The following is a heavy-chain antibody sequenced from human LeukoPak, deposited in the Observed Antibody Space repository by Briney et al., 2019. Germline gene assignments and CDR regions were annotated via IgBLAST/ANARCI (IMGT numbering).Heavy chain of an antibody. J-gene: IGHJ6*03. D-gene: IGHD5-12*01. V-gene: IGHV3-21*01. CDR3: ACTSGYDFSSYYYYYMAV. Sequence: TGGSLRLSCAASGFTFSSYSMNWVRQAPGKGLEWVSSISSGSSYIYYADSVKGRFTISRDNAKNSLYLQMNSLSAADTAVYYCACTSGYDFSSYYYYYMAVWGKGTTVTVSS. CDR2: ISSGSSYI. CDR1: GFTFSSYS.